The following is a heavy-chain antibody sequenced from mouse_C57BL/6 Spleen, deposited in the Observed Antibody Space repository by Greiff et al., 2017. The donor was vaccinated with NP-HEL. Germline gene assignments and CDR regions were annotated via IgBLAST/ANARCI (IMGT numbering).Heavy chain of an antibody. V-gene: IGHV1-82*01. D-gene: IGHD1-1*01. CDR2: IYPGDGDT. J-gene: IGHJ3*01. CDR1: GYAFSSSW. Sequence: VHLVESGPELVKPGASVKISCKASGYAFSSSWMNWVKQRPGKGLEWIGRIYPGDGDTNYNGKFKGKATLTADKSSSTAYMQLSSLTSEDSAVYVCARADYGSSYGGFAYWGQGTLVTVSA. CDR3: ARADYGSSYGGFAY.